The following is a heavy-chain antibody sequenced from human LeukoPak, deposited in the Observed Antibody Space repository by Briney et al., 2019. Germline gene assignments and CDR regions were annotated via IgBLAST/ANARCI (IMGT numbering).Heavy chain of an antibody. CDR2: IKPDTGRT. D-gene: IGHD5-12*01. V-gene: IGHV1-2*02. CDR3: ARLIIGATRGLDY. J-gene: IGHJ4*02. CDR1: GYRFSGYF. Sequence: GASVKVSCKASGYRFSGYFIHWVRQAPGQGLEWMGWIKPDTGRTNYARKLQGRVTMTSDTSVSAASMELSGLRPDDTALYYCARLIIGATRGLDYWGQGTLVTVSS.